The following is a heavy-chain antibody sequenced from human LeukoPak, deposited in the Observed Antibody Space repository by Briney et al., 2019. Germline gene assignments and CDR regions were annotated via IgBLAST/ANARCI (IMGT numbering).Heavy chain of an antibody. CDR3: AIRGDDYYDSSGYYCRY. V-gene: IGHV4-38-2*02. J-gene: IGHJ4*02. CDR1: GYSISSGYY. Sequence: SETLSLTCTVSGYSISSGYYWGWIRQPPGKGLEWIGSIYHSGSTYYNPSLKSRVTISVDTSKNQFSLKLSSVTAADTAVYYCAIRGDDYYDSSGYYCRYWGQGTLVTVSS. D-gene: IGHD3-22*01. CDR2: IYHSGST.